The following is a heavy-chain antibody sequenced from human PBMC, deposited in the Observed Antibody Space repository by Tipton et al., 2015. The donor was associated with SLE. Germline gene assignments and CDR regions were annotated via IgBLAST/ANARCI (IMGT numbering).Heavy chain of an antibody. CDR2: IYSSGST. D-gene: IGHD2-21*01. Sequence: TLSLTCTVSGGSISSHYWSWIRQPPGKGLEWIGYIYSSGSTNYNPSLKSRVTISVDTSKNQFSLKLSSVTAADTAVYYCARGVWAYCGGDCYSPYYYYDGMDVWGQGTTVTVSS. CDR3: ARGVWAYCGGDCYSPYYYYDGMDV. CDR1: GGSISSHY. J-gene: IGHJ6*02. V-gene: IGHV4-59*11.